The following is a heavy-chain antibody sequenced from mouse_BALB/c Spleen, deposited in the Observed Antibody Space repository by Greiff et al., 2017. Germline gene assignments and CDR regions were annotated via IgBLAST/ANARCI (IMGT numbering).Heavy chain of an antibody. CDR1: GFAFSSYD. V-gene: IGHV5-12-1*01. J-gene: IGHJ4*01. Sequence: EVQRVESGGGLVKPGGSLKLSCAASGFAFSSYDMSWVRQTPEKRLEWVAYISSGGGSTYYPDTVKGRFTISRDNAKNTLYLQMSSLKSEDTAMYYCARLPHYYAMDYWGQGTSVTVSS. CDR2: ISSGGGST. CDR3: ARLPHYYAMDY.